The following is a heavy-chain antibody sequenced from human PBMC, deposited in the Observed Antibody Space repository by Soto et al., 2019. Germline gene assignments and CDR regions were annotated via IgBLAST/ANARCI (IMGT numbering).Heavy chain of an antibody. CDR1: GFTVCSNY. Sequence: EVQLVETGGGLIQPGGSLRLSCAASGFTVCSNYMSWVRQAPGKGLEWVSVIYSGGSTYYACSVKGRLTISRDNSNNTQYLQMNSLRAEDAPVYYCARRHWFDPWGQGTMVSVSS. CDR3: ARRHWFDP. CDR2: IYSGGST. V-gene: IGHV3-53*02. J-gene: IGHJ5*02.